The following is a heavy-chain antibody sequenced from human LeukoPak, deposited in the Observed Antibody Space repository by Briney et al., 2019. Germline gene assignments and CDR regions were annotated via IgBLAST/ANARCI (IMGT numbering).Heavy chain of an antibody. CDR1: GYNFTSYW. D-gene: IGHD2-15*01. Sequence: VESLKISCKGSGYNFTSYWISWVRQMPGKGLEWMGRIDPSDSYTNSSPSFQGHVTISVDKSNSTAYLQWSSLKASDTAMYYCARRLQRHFDYWGQGTLVTVSS. J-gene: IGHJ4*02. CDR2: IDPSDSYT. V-gene: IGHV5-10-1*01. CDR3: ARRLQRHFDY.